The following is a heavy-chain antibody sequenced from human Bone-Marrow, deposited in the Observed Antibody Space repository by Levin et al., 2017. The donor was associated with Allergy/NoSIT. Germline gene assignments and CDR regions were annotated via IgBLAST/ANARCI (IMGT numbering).Heavy chain of an antibody. Sequence: GESLKISCEGSGYSFATSWIGWVRQMPGKGLEWMGIIWPDDSETRYSPSFQGQVTLSADKSINTAYLQWSSLEASDTAIYDCARHGRYSSGGAYFDYWGQGTLVIVSS. J-gene: IGHJ4*02. V-gene: IGHV5-51*01. CDR1: GYSFATSW. CDR2: IWPDDSET. CDR3: ARHGRYSSGGAYFDY. D-gene: IGHD3-22*01.